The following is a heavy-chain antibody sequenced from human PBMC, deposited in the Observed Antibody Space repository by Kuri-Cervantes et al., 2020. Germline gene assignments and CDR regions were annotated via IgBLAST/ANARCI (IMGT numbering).Heavy chain of an antibody. V-gene: IGHV3-23*01. J-gene: IGHJ6*02. D-gene: IGHD1-7*01. CDR3: ARDPETGTEPYYGMDV. Sequence: GESLKISCAASGFTFSSYAMSWVRQAPGKGLEWVSAISGSGGSTYYADSVKGRFTISRDNSKNTLYLQMNSLRDEDTAVYYCARDPETGTEPYYGMDVWGQGTTVTVSS. CDR2: ISGSGGST. CDR1: GFTFSSYA.